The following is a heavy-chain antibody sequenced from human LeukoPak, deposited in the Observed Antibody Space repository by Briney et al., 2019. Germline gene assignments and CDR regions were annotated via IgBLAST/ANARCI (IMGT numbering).Heavy chain of an antibody. J-gene: IGHJ5*02. D-gene: IGHD4-17*01. Sequence: GRSLRLSCAASGFTFSSYGMHWVRQAPGKGLEWVAVISYDGSNKYYADSVKGRFTISRDNSKNTLYLQMNSLRAEDTAVYYCARDPTTVTTGWFDPWGQGTLVTVSS. CDR3: ARDPTTVTTGWFDP. CDR1: GFTFSSYG. V-gene: IGHV3-30*03. CDR2: ISYDGSNK.